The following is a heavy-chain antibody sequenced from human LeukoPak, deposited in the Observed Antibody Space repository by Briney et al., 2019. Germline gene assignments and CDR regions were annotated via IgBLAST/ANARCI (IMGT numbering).Heavy chain of an antibody. D-gene: IGHD1/OR15-1a*01. CDR2: IASETYGGTA. V-gene: IGHV3-49*04. CDR1: GFTFGDYA. J-gene: IGHJ5*02. CDR3: TKKQTPYH. Sequence: GGSLRLSCTASGFTFGDYAMTWVRQAPGKGLEWVGFIASETYGGTAEYAASVKGRFTISRDDSKSIAYLQMNSLKTEDTAVYYCTKKQTPYHWGQGTLGTGPS.